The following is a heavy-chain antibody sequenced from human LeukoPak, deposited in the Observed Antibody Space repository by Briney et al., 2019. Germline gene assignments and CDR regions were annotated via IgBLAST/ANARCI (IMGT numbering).Heavy chain of an antibody. CDR2: ISSGSNII. CDR1: GFIFSSYN. CDR3: GKKTGYSSGWYLES. J-gene: IGHJ4*02. V-gene: IGHV3-48*01. Sequence: GGSLRLSCAASGFIFSSYNMNWVRQVPGKGPEWVSYISSGSNIIYYADSVKGRFTISRDNSKNTLYLQMNSLRAEDGAVYYCGKKTGYSSGWYLESWGQGTLVTVSS. D-gene: IGHD6-19*01.